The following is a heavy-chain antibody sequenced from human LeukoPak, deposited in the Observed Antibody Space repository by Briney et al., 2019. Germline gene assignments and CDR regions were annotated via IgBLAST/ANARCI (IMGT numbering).Heavy chain of an antibody. Sequence: MTSETLSLTCAVYGGSFSGYYWSWIRQPPGKGLEWIGEINHSGSTNYSPSLKSRVTISVDTSKNQFSLKLSSVTAADTAVYYCARVKAIYCSSTSCYGGTYYYMDVWGKGTTVTVSS. CDR3: ARVKAIYCSSTSCYGGTYYYMDV. CDR1: GGSFSGYY. CDR2: INHSGST. J-gene: IGHJ6*03. V-gene: IGHV4-34*01. D-gene: IGHD2-2*01.